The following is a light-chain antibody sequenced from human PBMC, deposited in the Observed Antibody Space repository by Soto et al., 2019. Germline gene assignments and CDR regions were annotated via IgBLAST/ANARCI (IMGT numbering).Light chain of an antibody. CDR2: DVR. CDR3: SSYTSSGTRYV. V-gene: IGLV2-14*01. CDR1: SIDVGGSNY. Sequence: QSALTXPASVSGSPGQSITISCPGRSIDVGGSNYVSWYQQHPGKAPKLMIYDVRNRPSGISNRFSGSKSGNTASLTISGLQAEDEAEYYCSSYTSSGTRYVFGTGTKVTVL. J-gene: IGLJ1*01.